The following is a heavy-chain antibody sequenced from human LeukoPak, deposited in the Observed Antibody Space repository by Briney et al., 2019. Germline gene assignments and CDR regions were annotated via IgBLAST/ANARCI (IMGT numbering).Heavy chain of an antibody. V-gene: IGHV1-8*01. D-gene: IGHD6-13*01. CDR1: GYTFTSSD. Sequence: ASVKVSCKASGYTFTSSDINWVRQATGQGLEWMGWINPKSGRTGYAKKFQDRVSMTMNTSISTAYMEVSSLRFDDTAVSYCARGRSASAAAGTYDHWGEGTLITVSS. CDR3: ARGRSASAAAGTYDH. J-gene: IGHJ4*02. CDR2: INPKSGRT.